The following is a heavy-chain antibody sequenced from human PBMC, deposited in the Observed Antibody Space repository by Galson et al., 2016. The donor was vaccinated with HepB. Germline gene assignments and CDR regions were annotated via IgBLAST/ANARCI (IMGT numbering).Heavy chain of an antibody. V-gene: IGHV3-21*01. J-gene: IGHJ4*02. Sequence: SLRLSCAASGFTFSSYDMYWVRQAPGKGLEWVSFISDGSSYISYADSVKGRFTISRDNAKNSLYLQMTSLRAEDTALYYCARGAKSSGWSFYFDYWGQGTRVTVSS. CDR2: ISDGSSYI. CDR1: GFTFSSYD. D-gene: IGHD6-19*01. CDR3: ARGAKSSGWSFYFDY.